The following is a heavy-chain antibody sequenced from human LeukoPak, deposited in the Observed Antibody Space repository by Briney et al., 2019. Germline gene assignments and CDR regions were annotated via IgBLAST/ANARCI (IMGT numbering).Heavy chain of an antibody. CDR2: IYYSGST. V-gene: IGHV4-61*05. D-gene: IGHD3-22*01. J-gene: IGHJ4*02. CDR3: ARRHSSGYYYFDY. CDR1: GGSISSSSYY. Sequence: PSETLSLTCTVSGGSISSSSYYWGWIRQPPGKGLEWIGYIYYSGSTNYNPSLKSRVTISVDTSKNQFSLKLSSVTAADTAVYYCARRHSSGYYYFDYWGQGTLVTVSS.